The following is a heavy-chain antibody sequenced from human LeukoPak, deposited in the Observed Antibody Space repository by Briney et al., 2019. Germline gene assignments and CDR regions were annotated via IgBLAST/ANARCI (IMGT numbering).Heavy chain of an antibody. V-gene: IGHV3-21*01. Sequence: GGSLRLSCAASGFSISSYYMNWVRQAPGKGLEWVSSISIRSSYIYYADSVKGRFTTSRDNANNSLFLEMNSLRAEDTAVYYCARAPGLEAANDAFDMWGQGTKVTVSS. D-gene: IGHD6-13*01. J-gene: IGHJ3*02. CDR2: ISIRSSYI. CDR1: GFSISSYY. CDR3: ARAPGLEAANDAFDM.